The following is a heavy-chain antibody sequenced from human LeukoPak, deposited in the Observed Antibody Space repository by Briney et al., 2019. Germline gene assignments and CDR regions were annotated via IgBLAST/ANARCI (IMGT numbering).Heavy chain of an antibody. D-gene: IGHD3-10*01. Sequence: SETLSLTCTVSGASITSSNYYWLWLRQPPGKGLEWIGSIYYTGTTYYNLSLKSRVTISVDTSKYQCSLNLSSVTAADTAVYYCARRYGSGDYFDYWGQGTLVTVSS. V-gene: IGHV4-39*07. CDR3: ARRYGSGDYFDY. CDR2: IYYTGTT. CDR1: GASITSSNYY. J-gene: IGHJ4*02.